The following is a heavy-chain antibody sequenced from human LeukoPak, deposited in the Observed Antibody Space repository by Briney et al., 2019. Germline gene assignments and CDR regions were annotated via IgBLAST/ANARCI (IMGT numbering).Heavy chain of an antibody. CDR2: IYYSGST. CDR1: GGSISSYY. J-gene: IGHJ3*02. CDR3: ARDRRWERLHAFDI. D-gene: IGHD1-26*01. V-gene: IGHV4-59*12. Sequence: SETLSLTCTVSGGSISSYYWSWIRQPPGKGLEWIGYIYYSGSTNYNPSLKSRVTISVDTSKNQFSLKLSSVTAADTAVYYCARDRRWERLHAFDIWGQGAMVTVSS.